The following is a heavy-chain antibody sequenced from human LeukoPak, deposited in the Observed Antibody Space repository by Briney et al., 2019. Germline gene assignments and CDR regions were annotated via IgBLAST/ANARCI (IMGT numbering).Heavy chain of an antibody. D-gene: IGHD3-22*01. CDR3: TTDLAIVVVPPGTPLDY. Sequence: GGSLRLSCAASGFTFSRYWMSWVRQVPGKGLEWVANIKEDAGEIYYVDSVKGRFTISRDNAKNSLYLQMDSLRAEDTAVYYCTTDLAIVVVPPGTPLDYWGQGTLVTVSS. CDR1: GFTFSRYW. J-gene: IGHJ4*02. V-gene: IGHV3-7*01. CDR2: IKEDAGEI.